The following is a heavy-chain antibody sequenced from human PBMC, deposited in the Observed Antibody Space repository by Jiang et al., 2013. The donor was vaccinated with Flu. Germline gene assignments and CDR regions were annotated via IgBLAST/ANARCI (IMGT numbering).Heavy chain of an antibody. Sequence: ETLSLTCTVSGDSINSRYYYWGWVRQPPGEGLEWIGSVYYTGSTYYNPSLKSRVTISVDTSKNQFSLRLSSVTAADTAVYYCARLHSSRPNWFDPWGQGTLVTVSS. CDR2: VYYTGST. CDR1: GDSINSRYYY. V-gene: IGHV4-39*07. CDR3: ARLHSSRPNWFDP. D-gene: IGHD6-13*01. J-gene: IGHJ5*02.